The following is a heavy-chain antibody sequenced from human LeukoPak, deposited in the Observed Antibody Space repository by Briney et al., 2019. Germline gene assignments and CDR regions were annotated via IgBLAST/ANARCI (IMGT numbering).Heavy chain of an antibody. J-gene: IGHJ6*03. CDR1: GGSISSYY. D-gene: IGHD4-23*01. Sequence: PSETLSLTCTVSGGSISSYYWSWIRQPPGKGLEWIGYIYYSGSTNYNPSLKSRVTISVDTSKNQFSLKLSSVTAADTAVYYCARRRPWDGGYDYMDVWGKGTTVTVSS. CDR3: ARRRPWDGGYDYMDV. V-gene: IGHV4-59*08. CDR2: IYYSGST.